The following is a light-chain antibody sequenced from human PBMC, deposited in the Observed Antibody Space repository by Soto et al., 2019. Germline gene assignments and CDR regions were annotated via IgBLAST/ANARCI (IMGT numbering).Light chain of an antibody. Sequence: EIVMTQSPATLSVSPGERATLSCRASQRVSSNLAWYQQKPGQAPRLLIYGASTIATGITARFSSSGSGTEFILTISSMQSEDFAVYYCQQYNNWPPWTFGQGTKVEIK. CDR1: QRVSSN. CDR3: QQYNNWPPWT. CDR2: GAS. J-gene: IGKJ1*01. V-gene: IGKV3-15*01.